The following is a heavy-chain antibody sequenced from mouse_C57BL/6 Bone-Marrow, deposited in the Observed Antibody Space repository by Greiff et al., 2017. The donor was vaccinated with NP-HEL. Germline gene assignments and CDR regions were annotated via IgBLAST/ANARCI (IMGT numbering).Heavy chain of an antibody. CDR1: GYTFTSYW. V-gene: IGHV1-7*01. CDR2: INPSSGYT. CDR3: TSSNYDSSSYTMDY. Sequence: QVQLQQSGAELAKPGASVKLSCKASGYTFTSYWMHWVKQRPGQGLEWIGYINPSSGYTKYNQKFKDKATLTADQSSRTAYMKLSSLTYEDSAVYNCTSSNYDSSSYTMDYWGQGTSVTVSS. J-gene: IGHJ4*01. D-gene: IGHD1-1*01.